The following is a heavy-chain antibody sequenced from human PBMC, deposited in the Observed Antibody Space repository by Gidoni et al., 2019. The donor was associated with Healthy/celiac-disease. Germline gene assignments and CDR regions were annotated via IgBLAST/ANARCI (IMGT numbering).Heavy chain of an antibody. CDR3: AKARVADSGYFDY. CDR2: ISWNSGSI. CDR1: GFTFDDYA. V-gene: IGHV3-9*01. D-gene: IGHD1-26*01. Sequence: DVHLMGSGGGLVHPGRCLRLSCAASGFTFDDYAMHWVRQAPGKGLEWVSGISWNSGSIGYADSVKGRFTISRDNAKNSLYLQMNSLRAEDTALYYCAKARVADSGYFDYWGQGTLVTVSS. J-gene: IGHJ4*02.